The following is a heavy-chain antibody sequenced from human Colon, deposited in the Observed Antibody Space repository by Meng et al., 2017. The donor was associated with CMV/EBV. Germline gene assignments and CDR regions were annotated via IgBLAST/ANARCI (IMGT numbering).Heavy chain of an antibody. J-gene: IGHJ4*02. CDR2: IYRGGPT. CDR1: GFTVSSNY. CDR3: AIRIGSCSGGRCYLPFNY. D-gene: IGHD2-15*01. V-gene: IGHV3-53*01. Sequence: LTGAASGFTVSSNYISWVRQAPGKGLEWISIIYRGGPTYYAESVKGRFTISRDNSQNTLYLQMNSLRAEDTAVYYCAIRIGSCSGGRCYLPFNYWGQGTLVTVSS.